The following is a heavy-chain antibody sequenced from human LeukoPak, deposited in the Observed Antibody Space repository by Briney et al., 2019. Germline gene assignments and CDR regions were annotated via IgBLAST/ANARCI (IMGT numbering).Heavy chain of an antibody. CDR1: GLSISGQW. Sequence: GESLRLSCVASGLSISGQWMNWVRQAPGQGLEWVANIKHDGSEEYYVESVKGRFTVSRDDGRNSVSLQMNSVRAEDTAVYYCGYTNNFYHWGQGTLVVVSS. CDR2: IKHDGSEE. V-gene: IGHV3-7*01. CDR3: GYTNNFYH. J-gene: IGHJ4*02. D-gene: IGHD3-16*02.